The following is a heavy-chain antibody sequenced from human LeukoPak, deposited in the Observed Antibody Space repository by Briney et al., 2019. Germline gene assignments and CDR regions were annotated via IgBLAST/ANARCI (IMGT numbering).Heavy chain of an antibody. CDR2: IKEDGSEK. Sequence: GGSLRLSCAASGFTFSSYWMSWVRQAPGKGLEWVGNIKEDGSEKYYVDSVKGRFTISRDNAKNSLYLQMNSLRAEDTAVYYCAREITWELTPIWGQGTMVTVSS. J-gene: IGHJ3*02. V-gene: IGHV3-7*01. CDR3: AREITWELTPI. D-gene: IGHD3-10*01. CDR1: GFTFSSYW.